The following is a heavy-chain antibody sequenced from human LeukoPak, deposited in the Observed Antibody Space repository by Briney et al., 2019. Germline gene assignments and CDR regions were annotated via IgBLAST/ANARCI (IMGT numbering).Heavy chain of an antibody. D-gene: IGHD2-2*01. V-gene: IGHV1-18*01. Sequence: ASVKVSCKASGYTFTSYGISWVRQAPGQGLEWMGWISAYNGNTNYAQKLQGRVTMTTDTSTSTAYMELRSLRSDDTAVYYCARVGCSSTSCYHYYYYMDVRGKGTTVTVSS. CDR2: ISAYNGNT. CDR1: GYTFTSYG. CDR3: ARVGCSSTSCYHYYYYMDV. J-gene: IGHJ6*03.